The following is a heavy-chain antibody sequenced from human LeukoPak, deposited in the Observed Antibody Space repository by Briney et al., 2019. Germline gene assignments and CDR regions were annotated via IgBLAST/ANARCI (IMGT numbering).Heavy chain of an antibody. CDR2: IKQDGSEK. J-gene: IGHJ4*02. Sequence: GGSLRLSCAASGFTFSSYWMSWVRQAPGKELEWVANIKQDGSEKYYVDSVKGRFTISRDNAKNSLYLQMNSLRAEDTAVYYCAIYSYGLYQSFDYWGQGTLVTVSS. CDR1: GFTFSSYW. D-gene: IGHD5-18*01. V-gene: IGHV3-7*03. CDR3: AIYSYGLYQSFDY.